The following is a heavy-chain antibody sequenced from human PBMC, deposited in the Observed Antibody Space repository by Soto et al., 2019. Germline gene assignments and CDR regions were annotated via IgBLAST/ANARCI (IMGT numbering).Heavy chain of an antibody. CDR3: ASGIQLWLRRINNGYSG. V-gene: IGHV1-69*05. CDR1: GGTFSTYA. CDR2: IIPMFGTA. J-gene: IGHJ4*02. Sequence: QVQLVQSGAEVKKPESSVKVSCKAPGGTFSTYAISWVRQAPGQGLEWMGGIIPMFGTANYAQRFQDRVTXTPXESTNTVYMELSSLRSEDTAMYFCASGIQLWLRRINNGYSGWGQGTLVTVSS. D-gene: IGHD5-18*01.